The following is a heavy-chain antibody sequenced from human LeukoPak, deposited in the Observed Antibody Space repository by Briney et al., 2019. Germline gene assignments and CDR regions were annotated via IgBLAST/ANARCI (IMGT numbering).Heavy chain of an antibody. CDR1: GGSISSSNW. D-gene: IGHD3-9*01. CDR3: ARDVSGYFDWLPIDYYYYYGMDV. CDR2: IYHSGST. V-gene: IGHV4-4*02. Sequence: SETLSLTCAVSGGSISSSNWWSWVRQPPGKGLEWIGEIYHSGSTNYNPSLKSRVTISVDKSKNQFSLKLSSVTAADTAVYYCARDVSGYFDWLPIDYYYYYGMDVWGQGTTVTVSS. J-gene: IGHJ6*02.